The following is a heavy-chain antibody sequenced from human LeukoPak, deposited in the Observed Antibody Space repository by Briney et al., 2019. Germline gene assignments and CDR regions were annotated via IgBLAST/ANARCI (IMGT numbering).Heavy chain of an antibody. CDR3: VREVKDLAAVSPMFDP. D-gene: IGHD6-13*01. V-gene: IGHV3-30-3*01. CDR2: ISHDESHK. CDR1: GFTFSSYA. J-gene: IGHJ5*02. Sequence: GGSLRLSCAASGFTFSSYAMHWVRQAPGKGLEWVAVISHDESHKYYADSVMGRFTISRDNSKNTLFLQMNSLRAEDTAVYYCVREVKDLAAVSPMFDPWGQGTLVTVSS.